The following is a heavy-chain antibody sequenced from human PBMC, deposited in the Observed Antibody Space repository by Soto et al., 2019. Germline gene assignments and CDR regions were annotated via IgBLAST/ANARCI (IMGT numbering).Heavy chain of an antibody. CDR1: GYTFTNFA. Sequence: GASVKVSCKASGYTFTNFAVHWVRQAPGQRLEWMGWINAGNGDTKYSQKFQGRVTIARDTSASTAYMELSSLRSEDMAVYYCARGLRYRSSRSPDDNWFDPWGQGTLVTVSS. J-gene: IGHJ5*02. D-gene: IGHD6-13*01. V-gene: IGHV1-3*01. CDR3: ARGLRYRSSRSPDDNWFDP. CDR2: INAGNGDT.